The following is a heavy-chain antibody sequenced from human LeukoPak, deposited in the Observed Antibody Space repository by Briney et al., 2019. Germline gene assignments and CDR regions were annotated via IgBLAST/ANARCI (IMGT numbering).Heavy chain of an antibody. CDR3: AKRSRFEGLLDY. CDR1: GFTFSSYG. D-gene: IGHD3-10*01. CDR2: ISYDGSNK. Sequence: GGSLRLSCAASGFTFSSYGMHCVRQAPGKGLEWVAVISYDGSNKYYADSVKGRFTISRDNSKNTLYLQMNSLIADDTAVYYCAKRSRFEGLLDYCGQGTLVTVSS. V-gene: IGHV3-30*18. J-gene: IGHJ4*02.